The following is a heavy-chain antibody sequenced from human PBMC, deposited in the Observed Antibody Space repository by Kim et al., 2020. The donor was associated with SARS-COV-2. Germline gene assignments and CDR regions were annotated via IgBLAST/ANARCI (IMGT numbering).Heavy chain of an antibody. CDR2: ISAYNGNT. D-gene: IGHD6-6*01. V-gene: IGHV1-18*01. Sequence: ASVKVSCKASGYTFTSYGISWVRQAPGQGLEWMGWISAYNGNTNYAQKLQGRVTMTTDTSTSTAYMELRSLRSDDTAVYYCARVGKGAYSSSSSLRSYFDYWGQGTLVTVSS. CDR1: GYTFTSYG. CDR3: ARVGKGAYSSSSSLRSYFDY. J-gene: IGHJ4*02.